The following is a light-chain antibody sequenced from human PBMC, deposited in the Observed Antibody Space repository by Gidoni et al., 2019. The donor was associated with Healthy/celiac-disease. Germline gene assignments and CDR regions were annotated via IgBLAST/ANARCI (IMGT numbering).Light chain of an antibody. CDR2: KDS. CDR3: QSADSSGTFYVV. J-gene: IGLJ2*01. CDR1: ALPKQY. Sequence: SYELTQPPSVSVSPGQTARITCSGDALPKQYAYWYQQKPGQAPVLVIYKDSERPSGIPERFSGSSSGTTVTLTISGVQGEDEADHYCQSADSSGTFYVVFGGGTKLTVL. V-gene: IGLV3-25*03.